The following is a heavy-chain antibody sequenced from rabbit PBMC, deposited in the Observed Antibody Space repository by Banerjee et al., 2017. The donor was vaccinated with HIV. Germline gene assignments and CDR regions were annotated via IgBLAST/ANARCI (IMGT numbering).Heavy chain of an antibody. J-gene: IGHJ3*01. D-gene: IGHD7-1*01. Sequence: QSLEESGGDLVKPGASLTLTCTASGFSFSSSYYMCWVRQAPGKGLEWIGIIYPFSATTDYASWVNGRFTISSDNAQNTVDLQMNSLTAADTATYFCARGYVNFGYIGRLDLWGPGTLVTDS. CDR3: ARGYVNFGYIGRLDL. V-gene: IGHV1S40*01. CDR2: IYPFSATT. CDR1: GFSFSSSYY.